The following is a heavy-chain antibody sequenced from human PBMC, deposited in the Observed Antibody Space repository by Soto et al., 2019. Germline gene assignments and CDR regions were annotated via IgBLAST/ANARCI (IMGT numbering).Heavy chain of an antibody. Sequence: QVQVVESGGGEVQPGRSLRLSCAASGFTFRTYAMHWVRQAPGKGLEWVAVISHDGSNTDYGDSVKGRFTISRDNSKSTLSLQMNSLRPEDTGVYYCAKDAGSTEYFFASWGQGTLVSVSS. V-gene: IGHV3-30*18. CDR1: GFTFRTYA. CDR3: AKDAGSTEYFFAS. J-gene: IGHJ4*02. CDR2: ISHDGSNT.